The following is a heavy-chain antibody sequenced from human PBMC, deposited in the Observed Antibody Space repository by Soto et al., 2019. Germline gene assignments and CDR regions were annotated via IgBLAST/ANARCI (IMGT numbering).Heavy chain of an antibody. CDR2: IYYSGST. D-gene: IGHD2-15*01. J-gene: IGHJ4*02. CDR1: GGSISSGGYY. V-gene: IGHV4-31*03. Sequence: SETLSLTCTVSGGSISSGGYYWSWIRQHPGKGLEWIGYIYYSGSTYYNPFLKSRVTISVDTSKNQFSLKLSSVTAADTAVYYCASKDTVVMGGFDYWGQGTLVTVSS. CDR3: ASKDTVVMGGFDY.